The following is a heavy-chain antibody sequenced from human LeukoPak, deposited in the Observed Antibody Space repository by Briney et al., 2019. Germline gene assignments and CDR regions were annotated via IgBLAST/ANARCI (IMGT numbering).Heavy chain of an antibody. J-gene: IGHJ4*02. V-gene: IGHV1-2*02. CDR1: GYTFIDYF. Sequence: ASVKVSCKASGYTFIDYFIHWVRQAPGQGLECMGWINSYSGVTTYAQKFQGRVTMTRDTSISTAYMELSRLTSDDTAVYYCAKSRGYMYGIDYWGQGTLVTVSS. D-gene: IGHD5-18*01. CDR2: INSYSGVT. CDR3: AKSRGYMYGIDY.